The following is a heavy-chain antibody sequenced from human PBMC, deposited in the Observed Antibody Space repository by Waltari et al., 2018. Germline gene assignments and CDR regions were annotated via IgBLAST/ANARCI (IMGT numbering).Heavy chain of an antibody. D-gene: IGHD3-10*01. J-gene: IGHJ4*02. CDR1: GFTFSSYW. CDR2: TKQGGREK. V-gene: IGHV3-7*01. Sequence: EVRLVESGGGLVQPGGSLRLSCAASGFTFSSYWMSWVCQAPGKGLEWVANTKQGGREKYYGDSVKGRFTISRDNAKNSLYLQMNSLRAEDTAVYYCARDLYYYGSGTPPVGLDYWGQGTLVTVSS. CDR3: ARDLYYYGSGTPPVGLDY.